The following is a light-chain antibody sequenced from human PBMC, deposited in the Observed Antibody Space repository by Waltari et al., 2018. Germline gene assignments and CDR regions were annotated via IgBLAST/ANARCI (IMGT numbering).Light chain of an antibody. J-gene: IGKJ5*01. CDR1: QSINYW. CDR2: KAS. CDR3: QHYNTYPVT. Sequence: DIQMTQSPSTLSASEGDRVTLTCRASQSINYWLAWYQQKPGKAPKLLIYKASTLETGVPSRFSGSGSGTEFTLTIGSLQPDDFAIYYCQHYNTYPVTFGQGTRLEIK. V-gene: IGKV1-5*03.